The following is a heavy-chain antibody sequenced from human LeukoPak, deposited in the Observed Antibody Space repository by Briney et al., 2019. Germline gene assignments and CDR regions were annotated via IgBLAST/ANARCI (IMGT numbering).Heavy chain of an antibody. CDR2: INHSGST. J-gene: IGHJ4*02. CDR3: ARGLKWWVTAAGY. D-gene: IGHD2-15*01. CDR1: GGSFSGYY. Sequence: SETLSLTCAVYGGSFSGYYWSWIRQPPGKGLEWIGEINHSGSTNYNPSLKSRVTISVDTSKNQFSLKLSSVTAADTAVYYCARGLKWWVTAAGYWGQGTLVTVSS. V-gene: IGHV4-34*01.